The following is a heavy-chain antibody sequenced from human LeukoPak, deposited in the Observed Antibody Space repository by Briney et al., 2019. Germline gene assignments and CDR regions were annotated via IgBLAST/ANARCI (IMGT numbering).Heavy chain of an antibody. CDR2: IYYSGST. CDR3: ARQLYRSAWSFDY. D-gene: IGHD6-19*01. Sequence: SETLSLTCTVSGGSISSYYRSWIRQPPGKGLEWIGYIYYSGSTNYNPSLKSRVTISVDTPKNQFSLKLSSVTAADTAVYYCARQLYRSAWSFDYWGQGTLVTVSS. CDR1: GGSISSYY. V-gene: IGHV4-59*01. J-gene: IGHJ4*02.